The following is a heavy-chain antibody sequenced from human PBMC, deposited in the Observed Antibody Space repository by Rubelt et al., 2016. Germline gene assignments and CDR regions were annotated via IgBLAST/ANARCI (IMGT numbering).Heavy chain of an antibody. J-gene: IGHJ4*02. CDR3: TTDANDY. Sequence: VQLQQWGAGLLKPSETLSLTCAVYGGSFSGYYWTWIRQTPGKGLEWVGRIKSKTDGGTTDYAAPVQGRFTISRDDSKNTLYLQRNSLKTEDTAVYYCTTDANDYWGQGTLVTVSS. V-gene: IGHV3-15*01. CDR2: IKSKTDGGTT. CDR1: GGSFSGYY.